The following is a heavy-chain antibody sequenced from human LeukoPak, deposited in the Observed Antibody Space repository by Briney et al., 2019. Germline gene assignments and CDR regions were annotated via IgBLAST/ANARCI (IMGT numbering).Heavy chain of an antibody. CDR1: GSTYTDYY. CDR2: INVNSGGT. J-gene: IGHJ4*02. D-gene: IGHD2-2*01. CDR3: ARDNDIVVVQAAFDY. V-gene: IGHV1-2*02. Sequence: ASVKLYCKAFGSTYTDYYMHGGRQAPGHGLGWKGLINVNSGGTKTAQNLTGRVTMTRDRSITTAYMELRSMRSDDTGVYYCARDNDIVVVQAAFDYWGQGALVTVSS.